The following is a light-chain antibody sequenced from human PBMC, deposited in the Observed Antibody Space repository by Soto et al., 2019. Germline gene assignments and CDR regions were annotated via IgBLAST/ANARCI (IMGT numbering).Light chain of an antibody. CDR3: QQYGDSIFT. V-gene: IGKV3-20*01. CDR1: QSVSSSY. Sequence: ELVLTQSPGTLSLSPGERATLSCRASQSVSSSYLAWYQQKPGQAPSLLIYGASSRATGIPDRFSGSGSGTDFTLTISRLAPEDFAVYYCQQYGDSIFTFGPGTKVDIK. CDR2: GAS. J-gene: IGKJ3*01.